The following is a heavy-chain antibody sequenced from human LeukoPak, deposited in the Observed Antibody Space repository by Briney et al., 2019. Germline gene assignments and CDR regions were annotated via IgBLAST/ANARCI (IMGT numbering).Heavy chain of an antibody. CDR3: ARDRTYSYDSSGQDAFGF. D-gene: IGHD3-22*01. CDR1: GYSFTSYG. CDR2: ISGYNGNT. J-gene: IGHJ3*01. Sequence: ASVKVSCKASGYSFTSYGITWVRQAPGQGLEWMGWISGYNGNTNYAQKVKGRATMTTETSTRTAYMELRSLRSDDTAVYYCARDRTYSYDSSGQDAFGFWGQGTIVTVSS. V-gene: IGHV1-18*01.